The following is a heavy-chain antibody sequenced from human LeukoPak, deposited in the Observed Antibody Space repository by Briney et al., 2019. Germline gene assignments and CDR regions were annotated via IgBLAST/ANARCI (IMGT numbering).Heavy chain of an antibody. J-gene: IGHJ4*02. CDR3: ASLDTAMAPFDY. D-gene: IGHD5-18*01. CDR1: GYTFTSYY. CDR2: INPSGGST. V-gene: IGHV1-46*01. Sequence: ASVKVSCKASGYTFTSYYMHWVRQAPGQGLERMEIINPSGGSTSYAQKFQGRVTMTRDTSTSTVYMELSSLRSEDTAVYYCASLDTAMAPFDYWGQGTLVTVSS.